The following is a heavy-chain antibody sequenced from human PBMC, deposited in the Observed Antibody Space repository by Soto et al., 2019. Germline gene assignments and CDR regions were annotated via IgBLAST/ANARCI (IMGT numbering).Heavy chain of an antibody. CDR2: IWYDGSNK. D-gene: IGHD3-22*01. CDR1: GFTFSSYG. J-gene: IGHJ4*02. CDR3: ARDRNYYDSSGFPGLF. V-gene: IGHV3-33*01. Sequence: GGSLRLSCAASGFTFSSYGMHWVRQAPGKGLEWVAVIWYDGSNKYYADSVKGRFTISRDNSKNTLYLQMNSLRAEDTAVYYCARDRNYYDSSGFPGLFWGQGTLVTVSS.